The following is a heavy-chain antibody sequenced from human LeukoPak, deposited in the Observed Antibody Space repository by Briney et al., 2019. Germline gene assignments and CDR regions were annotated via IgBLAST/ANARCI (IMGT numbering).Heavy chain of an antibody. D-gene: IGHD1-26*01. CDR2: IYTSGST. CDR1: GGSISSGSYY. J-gene: IGHJ3*02. V-gene: IGHV4-61*02. Sequence: SQTLSLTCTVSGGSISSGSYYWSWIRQPAGKGLEWIGRIYTSGSTNYNPSLKSRVTISAATSKNQFSLKLSSVTAADTAVYYCARDKSGSYSDAFDIWGQATMVTVSS. CDR3: ARDKSGSYSDAFDI.